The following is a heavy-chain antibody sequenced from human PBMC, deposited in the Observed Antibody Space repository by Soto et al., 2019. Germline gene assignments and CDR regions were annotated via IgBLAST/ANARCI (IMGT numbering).Heavy chain of an antibody. J-gene: IGHJ6*02. CDR2: IFSNDEK. CDR1: GFSLSNARMG. Sequence: QVTLKESGPVLVKPTETLTLTCTVSGFSLSNARMGVSWIRQPPGKALAWLAHIFSNDEKSYSTSLKSRLTNSKDTSKSQVVLTMTNMDPVDTATYYCARSVHDDGWDYYYGMDVWGQGTTVPVSS. V-gene: IGHV2-26*01. CDR3: ARSVHDDGWDYYYGMDV. D-gene: IGHD4-17*01.